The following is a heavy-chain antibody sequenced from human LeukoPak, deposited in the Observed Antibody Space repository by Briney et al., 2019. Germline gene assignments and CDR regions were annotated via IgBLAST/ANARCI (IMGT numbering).Heavy chain of an antibody. CDR3: ARLHCSTTSCYMGIYFDY. CDR1: GYTFTGYY. V-gene: IGHV1-2*02. Sequence: ASVKVSCKASGYTFTGYYMHWVRQAPGQGLEWMGWINPNSGEAGYAHQFQGRVTMARDKPISTAYMEMSRLRSDDTAVYFCARLHCSTTSCYMGIYFDYWGQGTLVTVSS. D-gene: IGHD2-2*01. CDR2: INPNSGEA. J-gene: IGHJ4*02.